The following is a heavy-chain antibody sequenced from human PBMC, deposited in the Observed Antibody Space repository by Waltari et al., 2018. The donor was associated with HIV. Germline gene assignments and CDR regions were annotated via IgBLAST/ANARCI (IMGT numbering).Heavy chain of an antibody. Sequence: QVQLVQSGAEVKKPGASVKVSCKASGYTFTSYDINWVRQATGQGLEWMGWMNPNSGNKGYPQKFQGRVTMTRNTSISTAYRELSSLRSEDTAVYYCARGRVQVRGAMYYFDYWGQGTLVTVSS. J-gene: IGHJ4*02. V-gene: IGHV1-8*01. D-gene: IGHD3-10*01. CDR2: MNPNSGNK. CDR3: ARGRVQVRGAMYYFDY. CDR1: GYTFTSYD.